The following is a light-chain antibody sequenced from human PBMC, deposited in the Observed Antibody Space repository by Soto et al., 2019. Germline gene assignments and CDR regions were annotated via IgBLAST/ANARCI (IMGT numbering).Light chain of an antibody. CDR3: SSYTGTNNFGV. J-gene: IGLJ1*01. CDR2: ELR. CDR1: SSDVGGYNY. V-gene: IGLV2-8*01. Sequence: QSALTQPPSASGSPGQSVTISCTGSSSDVGGYNYVSWYQQHPGKAPKLVIYELRKRPSGVPDRFSGSKSGNTASLTVSGLQAEDEADYYCSSYTGTNNFGVFGPGTKLTV.